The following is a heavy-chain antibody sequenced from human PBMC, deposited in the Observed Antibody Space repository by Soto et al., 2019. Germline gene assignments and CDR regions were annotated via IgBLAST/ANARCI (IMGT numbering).Heavy chain of an antibody. J-gene: IGHJ4*02. CDR1: GDSINKFY. Sequence: RLQESGPGLVKPSDTVSLTCSVSGDSINKFYWGWIRQAPRKGLEWVAYIYHRGESFYNPSLKNRVAISVAKSEEQFDLIVTSVNAADTAVYFCTRISTAFDSWGQRILVTVSS. D-gene: IGHD2-21*02. V-gene: IGHV4-59*07. CDR2: IYHRGES. CDR3: TRISTAFDS.